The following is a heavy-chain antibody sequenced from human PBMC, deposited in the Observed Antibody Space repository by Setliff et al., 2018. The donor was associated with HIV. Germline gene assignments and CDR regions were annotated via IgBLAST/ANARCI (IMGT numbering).Heavy chain of an antibody. Sequence: ASVKVSCKASGYRFTSYAISWVRQAPGQGLEWMGWISAHNGQTNYAQKFQDRVTMTTDTSTNTAYMDLSSLGSDDTAVYYCARGVRGVIIDWYYFDYWGQGILVT. J-gene: IGHJ4*02. CDR2: ISAHNGQT. CDR3: ARGVRGVIIDWYYFDY. V-gene: IGHV1-18*01. CDR1: GYRFTSYA. D-gene: IGHD3-10*01.